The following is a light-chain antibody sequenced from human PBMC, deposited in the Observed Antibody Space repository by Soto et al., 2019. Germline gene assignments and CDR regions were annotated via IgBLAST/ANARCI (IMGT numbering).Light chain of an antibody. CDR1: QSVSSGY. Sequence: ELVLTQSPGTLSLSPGERATLSCRASQSVSSGYLAWYQQKAGQAPRLLIYDASSRATGIPDRFSGSGSGTEFTLTISSLQPEDFASYYCQQLDRYPFTFGGGTKVDIK. J-gene: IGKJ4*01. CDR3: QQLDRYPFT. CDR2: DAS. V-gene: IGKV3-20*01.